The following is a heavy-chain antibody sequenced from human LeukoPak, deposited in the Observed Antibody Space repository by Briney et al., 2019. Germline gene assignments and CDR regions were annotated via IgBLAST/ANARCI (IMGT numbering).Heavy chain of an antibody. CDR1: GYTFTGYY. Sequence: SVKVSCKASGYTFTGYYMHWVRQAPGQGLEWMGRIIPIFGIANYAQKSQGRVTITADKSTSTAYMELSSLRSEDTAVYYCARERVDIVATMFYGMDVWGQGTTVTVSS. CDR2: IIPIFGIA. V-gene: IGHV1-69*04. D-gene: IGHD5-12*01. J-gene: IGHJ6*02. CDR3: ARERVDIVATMFYGMDV.